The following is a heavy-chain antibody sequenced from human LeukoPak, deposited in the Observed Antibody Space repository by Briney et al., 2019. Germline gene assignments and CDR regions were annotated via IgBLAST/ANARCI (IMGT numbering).Heavy chain of an antibody. CDR3: ARSLYGDYYFDY. CDR2: VYSTGGT. Sequence: SDTLSLTCTVSGDSMTENYWNWIRQPAGEGLEWIGRVYSTGGTNYNPSLKSRVTISVDKSKSQFSLKLSSVTAADTAVYYCARSLYGDYYFDYWGQGTLVTVSS. D-gene: IGHD4-17*01. J-gene: IGHJ4*02. V-gene: IGHV4-4*07. CDR1: GDSMTENY.